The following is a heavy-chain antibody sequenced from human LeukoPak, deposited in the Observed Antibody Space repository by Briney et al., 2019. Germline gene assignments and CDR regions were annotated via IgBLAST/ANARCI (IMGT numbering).Heavy chain of an antibody. J-gene: IGHJ4*02. V-gene: IGHV1-69*13. D-gene: IGHD2/OR15-2a*01. CDR2: IIPIFCTA. CDR3: ASRYFTIYSSGFDY. CDR1: VGTFSSYA. Sequence: SVKVSFKASVGTFSSYAISWVRQAPGQGLEWMGGIIPIFCTANYPHKFQGRVTINADESTSTAYMELSSLRSEDTAVYYCASRYFTIYSSGFDYWGQGTLVTVSS.